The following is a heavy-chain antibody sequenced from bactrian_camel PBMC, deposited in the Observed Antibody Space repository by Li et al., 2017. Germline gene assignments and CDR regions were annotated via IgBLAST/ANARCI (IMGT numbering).Heavy chain of an antibody. V-gene: IGHV3S7*01. J-gene: IGHJ4*01. CDR1: GFIFSSYG. CDR3: ATADDNLPPRYRY. D-gene: IGHD3*01. Sequence: HVQLVESGGGLAQPGGSLRLSCAASGFIFSSYGMSWVRQTPGKGLEWVSTLKWDGTDTYYADFVKGRFTISRANTMNTAYLQMDSLKSEDTAQYYCATADDNLPPRYRYWGQGTQVTVS. CDR2: LKWDGTDT.